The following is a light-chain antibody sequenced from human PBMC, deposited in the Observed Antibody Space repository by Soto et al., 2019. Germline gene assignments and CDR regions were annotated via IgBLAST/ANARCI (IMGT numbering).Light chain of an antibody. V-gene: IGLV2-11*01. Sequence: QPVLTQPRSVSGSPGQSVTISCTGTSSDVGVYNYVSWYQQHPGKAPKLMIYDVSNRPSGVPDRFSGSKSGNTASLTLSGLQAEDESDYFCCSYAGSNTWVFGGGTQLTVL. J-gene: IGLJ3*02. CDR3: CSYAGSNTWV. CDR2: DVS. CDR1: SSDVGVYNY.